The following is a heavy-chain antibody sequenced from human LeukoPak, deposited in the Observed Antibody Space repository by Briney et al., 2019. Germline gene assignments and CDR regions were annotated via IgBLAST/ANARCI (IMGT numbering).Heavy chain of an antibody. Sequence: GGSLRLSCAASGFPFSSYAMSWVRQAPGRGLEWVSAISGSGGSTYYADSVKGRFTISRDNSKNTLYLQMNSLRDKDTAVYYCAKDRKWLRSNGYYGMDVWRQGTTVTVCS. J-gene: IGHJ6*02. CDR3: AKDRKWLRSNGYYGMDV. CDR2: ISGSGGST. D-gene: IGHD5-12*01. V-gene: IGHV3-23*01. CDR1: GFPFSSYA.